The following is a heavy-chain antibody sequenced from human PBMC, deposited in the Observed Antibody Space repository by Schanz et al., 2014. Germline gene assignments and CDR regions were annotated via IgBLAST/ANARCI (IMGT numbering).Heavy chain of an antibody. Sequence: QVQLVQSGAEVKKSGASVKVSCKASGYTFTNHYLHWVRQAPGQGLEWMGRISPSSGGTNYAQNFQGRVTMTKDTSINTVYMELSTLTSDDTAVYYCARESVSRTRLFDPWGQGTLVTVSS. CDR3: ARESVSRTRLFDP. CDR2: ISPSSGGT. CDR1: GYTFTNHY. D-gene: IGHD3-3*01. V-gene: IGHV1-2*06. J-gene: IGHJ5*02.